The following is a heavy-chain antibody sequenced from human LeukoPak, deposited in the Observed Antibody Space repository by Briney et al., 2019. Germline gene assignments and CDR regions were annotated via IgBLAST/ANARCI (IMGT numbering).Heavy chain of an antibody. J-gene: IGHJ5*02. CDR3: ARRVSSGYYYSIPSNWFDP. Sequence: GESLKISCKGSGYSFTSYWIGWVRQMPGKGLKWMGIIYPGDSDTRYSPSFQGQVTISADKSISTAYLQWSSLKASDTAMYYCARRVSSGYYYSIPSNWFDPWGQGTLVTVSS. V-gene: IGHV5-51*01. CDR1: GYSFTSYW. CDR2: IYPGDSDT. D-gene: IGHD3-22*01.